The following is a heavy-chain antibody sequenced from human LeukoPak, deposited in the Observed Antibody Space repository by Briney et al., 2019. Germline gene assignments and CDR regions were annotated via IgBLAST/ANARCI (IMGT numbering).Heavy chain of an antibody. CDR1: GYSISSGYY. Sequence: PSETLSLTCTVSGYSISSGYYWGWIRQPPRKELEWIGSIYHSGSTYYNPSLKSRVTISVDTTKNQFSLKMFSVTAADTALYYCARHSTVIIKRTFDYWGQGSLVTISS. V-gene: IGHV4-38-2*02. CDR2: IYHSGST. D-gene: IGHD1-1*01. J-gene: IGHJ4*02. CDR3: ARHSTVIIKRTFDY.